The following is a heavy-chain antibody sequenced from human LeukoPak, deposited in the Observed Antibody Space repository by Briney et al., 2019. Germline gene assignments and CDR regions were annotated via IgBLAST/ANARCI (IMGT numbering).Heavy chain of an antibody. D-gene: IGHD6-13*01. Sequence: SETLSLTCTVSGGSISSYYWSWIRQPPGKGLEWIGYIYYSGSTNHNPSLKSRVTISVDTSKNQFSLKLSSVTAADTAVYYCARGVAAADWVYWGQGTLVTVSS. CDR1: GGSISSYY. V-gene: IGHV4-59*01. J-gene: IGHJ4*02. CDR2: IYYSGST. CDR3: ARGVAAADWVY.